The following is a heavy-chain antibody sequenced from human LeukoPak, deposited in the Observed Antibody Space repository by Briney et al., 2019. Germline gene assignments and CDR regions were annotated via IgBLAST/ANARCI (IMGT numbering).Heavy chain of an antibody. Sequence: SETLSLTCTVSGGSISSHYWSWIRQPPGKGLEWIGYIYYSGSTNYNPSLKSRVTISVDTSKNQFSLKLSPVTAADTAVYYCARVSVLWCGELSHFDYWGQGTLVTVSS. CDR3: ARVSVLWCGELSHFDY. CDR1: GGSISSHY. D-gene: IGHD3-10*01. V-gene: IGHV4-59*11. J-gene: IGHJ4*02. CDR2: IYYSGST.